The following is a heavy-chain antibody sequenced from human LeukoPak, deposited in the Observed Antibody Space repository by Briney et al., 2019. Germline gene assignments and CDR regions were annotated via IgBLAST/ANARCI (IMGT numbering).Heavy chain of an antibody. V-gene: IGHV3-23*01. Sequence: PGGSLRLSCAASEFTFSSNAMHWVRQAPGKGLEWVSAISGSGGSTYYADSAKGRFTISRDNSKNTLYLQMNSLRAEDTAVYYCAKDYPRKSSSWYWGAFDIWGQGTMVTVSS. CDR2: ISGSGGST. CDR1: EFTFSSNA. CDR3: AKDYPRKSSSWYWGAFDI. D-gene: IGHD6-13*01. J-gene: IGHJ3*02.